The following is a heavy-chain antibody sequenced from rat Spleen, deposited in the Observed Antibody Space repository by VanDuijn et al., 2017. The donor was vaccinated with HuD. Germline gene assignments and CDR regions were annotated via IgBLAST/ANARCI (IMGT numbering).Heavy chain of an antibody. CDR1: GFTFSSFP. CDR3: ARHYYSFDY. D-gene: IGHD1-2*01. V-gene: IGHV5-25*01. CDR2: ISSGGGAT. Sequence: EVQLVESDGGLVQPGRSLKLSCAASGFTFSSFPMAWVRQGPRKGLEWVATISSGGGATYYPDSVKGRFSISRDNVKSTLYLQMDSLRSEDTATYYCARHYYSFDYWGQGVLVTVSS. J-gene: IGHJ2*01.